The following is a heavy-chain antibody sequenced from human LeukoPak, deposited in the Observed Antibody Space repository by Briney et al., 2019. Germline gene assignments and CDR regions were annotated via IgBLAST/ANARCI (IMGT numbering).Heavy chain of an antibody. J-gene: IGHJ4*02. CDR3: ARVRYSSSWSFDY. D-gene: IGHD6-13*01. CDR1: GGTFSSYA. V-gene: IGHV1-69*13. CDR2: IIPIFGTA. Sequence: SVKVSCKASGGTFSSYAISWVRQAPGQGLEWMGGIIPIFGTANYAQKFQGRVTITADESTSTAYMELSSLRSEDTAVYYCARVRYSSSWSFDYWGRGTLVTVSS.